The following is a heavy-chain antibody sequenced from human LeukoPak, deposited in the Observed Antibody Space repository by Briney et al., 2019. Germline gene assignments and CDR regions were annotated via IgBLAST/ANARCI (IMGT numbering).Heavy chain of an antibody. Sequence: ASVKVSCKASGYTFTSYDINWVRQATGQGLEWMGWMNPNSGNTGYAQKFQGRVTMTRNTSISTAYMELSSLRSEDTAVYYCAREPWELPYYYYGMDVWGQGTTVTVSS. CDR2: MNPNSGNT. CDR1: GYTFTSYD. J-gene: IGHJ6*02. CDR3: AREPWELPYYYYGMDV. V-gene: IGHV1-8*01. D-gene: IGHD1-26*01.